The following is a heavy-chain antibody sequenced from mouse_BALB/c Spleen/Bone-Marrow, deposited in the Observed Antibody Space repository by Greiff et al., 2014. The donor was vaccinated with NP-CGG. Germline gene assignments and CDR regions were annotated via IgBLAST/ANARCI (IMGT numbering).Heavy chain of an antibody. V-gene: IGHV1-7*01. CDR3: ARSPSLWSAMDY. CDR2: INPTNGYN. CDR1: GYSFTSYW. D-gene: IGHD1-1*02. J-gene: IGHJ4*01. Sequence: VQLQQSGPELAKPGASVKMSCKAPGYSFTSYWMYWIKQRPGQGLEWVGYINPTNGYNEYDQKFKDKATLTADKSSNTAYMQLSSLTSEDSAVYYCARSPSLWSAMDYWGQGTSVTVSS.